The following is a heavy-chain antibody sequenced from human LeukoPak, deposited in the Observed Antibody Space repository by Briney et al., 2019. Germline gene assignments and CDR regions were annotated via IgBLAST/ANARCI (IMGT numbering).Heavy chain of an antibody. CDR1: GYSFTSYW. CDR2: IYPADSET. J-gene: IGHJ4*02. V-gene: IGHV5-51*01. D-gene: IGHD1-26*01. Sequence: GESLKISCKPSGYSFTSYWIGWVRQMPGEGLEWMGIIYPADSETRYSPSFQGQVTISVDKSISTAYLQWSSLKASDTGIYYCASGGWVGATVFDYWGQGTRVTVPS. CDR3: ASGGWVGATVFDY.